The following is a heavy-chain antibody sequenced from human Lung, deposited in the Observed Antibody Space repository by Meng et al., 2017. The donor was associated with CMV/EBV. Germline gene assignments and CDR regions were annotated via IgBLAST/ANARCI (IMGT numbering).Heavy chain of an antibody. V-gene: IGHV1-46*01. D-gene: IGHD2-2*02. CDR2: INPSGGST. CDR1: GYTFTSYY. J-gene: IGHJ1*01. CDR3: ARLYCSSTSCYTAGYFQH. Sequence: SVXVSXXASGYTFTSYYMHWVRQAPGQGLEWMGIINPSGGSTSYAQKFQGRVTMTRDTSTSTVYMELSSLRSEDTAVYYCARLYCSSTSCYTAGYFQHWGQVTXVTGAS.